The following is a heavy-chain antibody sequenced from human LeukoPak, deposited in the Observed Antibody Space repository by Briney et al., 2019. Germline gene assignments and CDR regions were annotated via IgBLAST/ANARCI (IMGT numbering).Heavy chain of an antibody. V-gene: IGHV3-30*02. Sequence: PGGSLRLSCAASGFTFSSYGMHWVRQAPGKGLEWVAFIRYDGRSKYYADSVKGRFTISRDNSKNTLYLQMNSLRAEDTAVYYCAKILGSYWTPEYDYWGQGTLVTVSS. CDR3: AKILGSYWTPEYDY. D-gene: IGHD1-26*01. J-gene: IGHJ4*02. CDR1: GFTFSSYG. CDR2: IRYDGRSK.